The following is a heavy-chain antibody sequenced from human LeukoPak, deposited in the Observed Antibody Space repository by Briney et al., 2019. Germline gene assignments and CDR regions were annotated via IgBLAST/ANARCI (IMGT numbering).Heavy chain of an antibody. CDR3: ASVTMVRGPHFDY. CDR1: GSTFSSYA. J-gene: IGHJ4*02. V-gene: IGHV3-23*03. D-gene: IGHD3-10*01. Sequence: GGSLRLSCAASGSTFSSYAMSWVRQAPGKGLEGGSVMYSGGSTYYADSVEGRFTISRHNSKNTVYLQMNSLRAEDAAVYYCASVTMVRGPHFDYWGQGTLVTVSS. CDR2: MYSGGST.